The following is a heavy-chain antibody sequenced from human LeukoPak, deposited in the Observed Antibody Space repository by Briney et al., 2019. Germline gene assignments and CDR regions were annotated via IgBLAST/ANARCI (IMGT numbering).Heavy chain of an antibody. CDR2: ISSPGSTT. Sequence: GGSLRLSCAASGFSFSDDYMSGIRQVPGKGLEWISYISSPGSTTYYVDSVKGRFTISRDNAKNSLFLQMNSLRADDTAVYYCASGIQPRLSWFFDLWGRGTLVSVSS. CDR3: ASGIQPRLSWFFDL. D-gene: IGHD5-18*01. V-gene: IGHV3-11*01. J-gene: IGHJ2*01. CDR1: GFSFSDDY.